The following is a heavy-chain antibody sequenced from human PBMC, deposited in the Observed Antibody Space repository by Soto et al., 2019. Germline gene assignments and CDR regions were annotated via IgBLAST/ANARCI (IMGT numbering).Heavy chain of an antibody. J-gene: IGHJ4*02. CDR3: AKSRVFIGAIVTLLDS. CDR2: IIASDGST. Sequence: GGSLRLSCAASGFTFSSYAMSWVRQAPGKGLEWVSGIIASDGSTYYAESVKGRFTISRGNSENTLYLQMNCLRADDTALYFCAKSRVFIGAIVTLLDSWGQGTQVTVSS. CDR1: GFTFSSYA. D-gene: IGHD3-16*02. V-gene: IGHV3-23*01.